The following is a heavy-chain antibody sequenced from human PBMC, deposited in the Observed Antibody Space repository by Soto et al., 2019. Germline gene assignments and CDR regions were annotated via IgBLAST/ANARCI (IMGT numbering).Heavy chain of an antibody. J-gene: IGHJ3*02. CDR1: GGSISSYY. Sequence: QVQLQESGPGLVKPSETLSLTCTVSGGSISSYYWSWIRQPPGKGLEWIGYIYYRGSTNYNPSLKSRVTISVDTSKNQYSLKLSSVTAADTAVYYCARDPYGDYAFDIWGQGTMVTVSS. CDR2: IYYRGST. CDR3: ARDPYGDYAFDI. D-gene: IGHD4-17*01. V-gene: IGHV4-59*01.